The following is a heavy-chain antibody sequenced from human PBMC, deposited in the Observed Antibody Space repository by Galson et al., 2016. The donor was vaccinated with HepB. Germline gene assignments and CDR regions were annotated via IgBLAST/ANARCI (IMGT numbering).Heavy chain of an antibody. Sequence: QSGAEVKKPGESLRISCKVSGDSFTTYWIGWVRQMPGKGLEWMGIIDPGDSDARDSPSFQGQVTISADRSISTAYLQWASLKASDTAMYYCARTPSGSWYFDLWGRGTLVTV. CDR1: GDSFTTYW. J-gene: IGHJ2*01. CDR3: ARTPSGSWYFDL. D-gene: IGHD3-10*01. V-gene: IGHV5-51*01. CDR2: IDPGDSDA.